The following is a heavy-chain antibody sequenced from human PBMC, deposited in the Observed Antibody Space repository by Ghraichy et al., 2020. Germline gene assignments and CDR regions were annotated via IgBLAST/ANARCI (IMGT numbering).Heavy chain of an antibody. Sequence: GGSRRLSCAASGFSFSSYWMHWVRQAPGKGLVWVSRINDVGSSTTYADSVKGRFTISRDNAKNTLYLQMNSLRAEDTAVYYCVRDAYGSFEYWGQGTLVTVSS. CDR1: GFSFSSYW. J-gene: IGHJ4*02. D-gene: IGHD3-10*01. CDR3: VRDAYGSFEY. CDR2: INDVGSST. V-gene: IGHV3-74*01.